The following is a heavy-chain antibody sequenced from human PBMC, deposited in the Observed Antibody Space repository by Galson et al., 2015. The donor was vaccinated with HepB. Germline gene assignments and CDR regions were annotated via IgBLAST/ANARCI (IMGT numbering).Heavy chain of an antibody. CDR2: ISYDGSNK. V-gene: IGHV3-30-3*01. D-gene: IGHD2-15*01. CDR3: AREDIVVVVAAPGAFDI. Sequence: SLRLSCAASGFTFSSYAMHWVRQAPGKGLEWVAVISYDGSNKYYADSVKGRFTISRDNSKNTLYLQMNSLRAEDTAVYYCAREDIVVVVAAPGAFDIWGQGTMVTVSS. J-gene: IGHJ3*02. CDR1: GFTFSSYA.